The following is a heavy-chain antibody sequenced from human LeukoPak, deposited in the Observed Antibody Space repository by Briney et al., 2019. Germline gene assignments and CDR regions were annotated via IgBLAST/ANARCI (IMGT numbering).Heavy chain of an antibody. Sequence: SETLSLTCAVSGYSISSGYYWGWIRQPPGKGLEWIGSIYHSGSTYYNPSLKSRVTISVDTSKNQFSLKLSSVTAADTAVYYCARGSHHYYGMDVWGKGTTVTVSS. CDR2: IYHSGST. CDR3: ARGSHHYYGMDV. CDR1: GYSISSGYY. V-gene: IGHV4-38-2*01. J-gene: IGHJ6*04.